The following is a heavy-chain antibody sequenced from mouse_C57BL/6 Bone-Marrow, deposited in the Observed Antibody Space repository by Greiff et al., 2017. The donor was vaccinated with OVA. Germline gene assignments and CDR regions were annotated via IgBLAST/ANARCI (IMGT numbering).Heavy chain of an antibody. Sequence: QVQLQQSGAELVRPGASVTLSCKASGYTFTDYEMHWVKQTPVHGLEWIGAIDPETGGTAYNQKFKGKAILTVDTSSSTAYMQLSSLTSEDSAVYYCARVDDYDGGFAYWGQGTLVTVSA. CDR2: IDPETGGT. CDR1: GYTFTDYE. V-gene: IGHV1-15*01. CDR3: ARVDDYDGGFAY. D-gene: IGHD2-4*01. J-gene: IGHJ3*01.